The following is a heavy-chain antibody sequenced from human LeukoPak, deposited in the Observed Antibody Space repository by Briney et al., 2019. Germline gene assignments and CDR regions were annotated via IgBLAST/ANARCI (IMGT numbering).Heavy chain of an antibody. CDR2: VYYSGST. CDR3: ASSFGQQLVLSWFDP. D-gene: IGHD6-13*01. CDR1: GGSISSSSYY. V-gene: IGHV4-39*01. J-gene: IGHJ5*02. Sequence: SETLSLTCTVSGGSISSSSYYWGWIRQPPGKGLEWIGSVYYSGSTYYNPSLKSRVTISVDTSKNQFSLKLSSVTAADTAVYYCASSFGQQLVLSWFDPWGQGTLVTVSS.